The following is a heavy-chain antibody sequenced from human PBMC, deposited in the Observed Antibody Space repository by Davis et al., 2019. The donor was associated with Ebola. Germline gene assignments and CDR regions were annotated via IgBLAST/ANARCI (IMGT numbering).Heavy chain of an antibody. J-gene: IGHJ4*02. CDR3: ARRRSSETFFDY. Sequence: GGSLRLSCAASGFTFTNAWMSWVRQAPGKGLEWVANIKQDGSEKYYVDSVKGRFTISRDSAKTSLYLQMNSLRAEDTAVYYCARRRSSETFFDYWGQGTLVTVSS. CDR1: GFTFTNAW. CDR2: IKQDGSEK. D-gene: IGHD6-6*01. V-gene: IGHV3-7*01.